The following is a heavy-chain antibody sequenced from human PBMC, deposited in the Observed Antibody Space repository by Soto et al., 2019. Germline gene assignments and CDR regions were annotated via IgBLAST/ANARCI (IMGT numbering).Heavy chain of an antibody. CDR3: ARGGVSTRTFDY. D-gene: IGHD3-3*01. J-gene: IGHJ4*02. Sequence: IGGGRKMPGKGLELMGIIYPSDSDTRYRPSFQGQVTISADKSISSAYLQWSSLRASDTAMYYCARGGVSTRTFDYWGQGTPVTVSS. CDR2: IYPSDSDT. V-gene: IGHV5-51*01.